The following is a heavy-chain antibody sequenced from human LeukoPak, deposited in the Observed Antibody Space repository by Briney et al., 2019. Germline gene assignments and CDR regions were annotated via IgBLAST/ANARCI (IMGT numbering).Heavy chain of an antibody. CDR3: ARSPPAVAGIDF. CDR1: GFTFSTYG. J-gene: IGHJ4*02. CDR2: IWYDGSYK. Sequence: GRSLRLSCAASGFTFSTYGMHWVRQGPGKGLEWVAVIWYDGSYKYYGDSVKGRFTISRDNSKNTLYLQMNSLRAEDTAVYYCARSPPAVAGIDFWGQGTLVTVSS. V-gene: IGHV3-33*01. D-gene: IGHD6-19*01.